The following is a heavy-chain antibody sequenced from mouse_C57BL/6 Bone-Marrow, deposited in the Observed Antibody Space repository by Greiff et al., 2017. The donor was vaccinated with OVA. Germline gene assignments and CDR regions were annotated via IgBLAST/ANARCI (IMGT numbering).Heavy chain of an antibody. V-gene: IGHV1-59*01. CDR2: IDPSDSYT. CDR1: GYTFTSYW. CDR3: ARWGGGSSSFAY. Sequence: QVQLKQPGAELVRPGTSVKLSCKASGYTFTSYWMHWVKQRPGQGLEWIGVIDPSDSYTNYNQKFKGKATLTVDTSSSTAYMQLSSLTSEDSAVYYCARWGGGSSSFAYWGQGTLVTVSA. D-gene: IGHD1-1*01. J-gene: IGHJ3*01.